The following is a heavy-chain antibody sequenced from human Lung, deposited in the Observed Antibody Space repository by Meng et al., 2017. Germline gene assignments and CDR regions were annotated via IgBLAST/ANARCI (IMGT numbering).Heavy chain of an antibody. D-gene: IGHD3-22*01. V-gene: IGHV7-4-1*02. CDR2: INTDTRNP. J-gene: IGHJ4*02. CDR3: ARGDLGMSGYYYTVH. Sequence: QVQLVQSGSELKKPGASWKISCKASGYTFTTYAMNWVRQAPGQGLEWMGWINTDTRNPTYAQGFTGRFVFSLDTSVSTAYLQISSLMAEDTAIYYCARGDLGMSGYYYTVHWGQGTLVTVSS. CDR1: GYTFTTYA.